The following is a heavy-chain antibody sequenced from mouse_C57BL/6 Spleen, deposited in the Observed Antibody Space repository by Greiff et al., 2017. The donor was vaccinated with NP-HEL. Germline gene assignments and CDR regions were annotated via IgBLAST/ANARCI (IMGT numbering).Heavy chain of an antibody. D-gene: IGHD2-1*01. V-gene: IGHV1-52*01. CDR1: GYTFTSYW. J-gene: IGHJ4*01. CDR2: IDPSDSET. Sequence: VQLQQPGAELVRPGSSVKLSCKASGYTFTSYWMHWVKQRPIQGLEWIGNIDPSDSETHYNQKFKDKATLTVDKSSSTAYMQLSSLTSEDSAVYYCARACYGNYGDYWGQGTSVTVSS. CDR3: ARACYGNYGDY.